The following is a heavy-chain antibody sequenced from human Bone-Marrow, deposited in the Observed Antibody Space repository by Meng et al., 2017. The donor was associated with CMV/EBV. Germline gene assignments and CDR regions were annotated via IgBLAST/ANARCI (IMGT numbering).Heavy chain of an antibody. D-gene: IGHD2-2*01. CDR1: GFTFSSYE. V-gene: IGHV3-48*03. Sequence: GESLKISCAASGFTFSSYEMNWVRQAPGKGLEWVSYISSSGSTIYYADSVKGRFTISRDNAKNSLYLQMNSLRAEDTAVYYCAAGEPVVVPAASLDYWGQGTLVTVYS. CDR2: ISSSGSTI. J-gene: IGHJ4*02. CDR3: AAGEPVVVPAASLDY.